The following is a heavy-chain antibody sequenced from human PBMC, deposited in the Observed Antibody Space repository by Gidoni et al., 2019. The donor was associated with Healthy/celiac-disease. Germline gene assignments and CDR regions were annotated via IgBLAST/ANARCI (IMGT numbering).Heavy chain of an antibody. D-gene: IGHD4-17*01. CDR3: AKPSFDYGAGDY. V-gene: IGHV3-30*18. CDR2: ISYDGSNK. J-gene: IGHJ4*02. Sequence: QVQLVEYGGGVVQPGRSLRPSCAASGSTFSSYGMHWVRQAPGKGLEWVAVISYDGSNKYYADSVKGRFTISRDNSKNTLYLQMNSLRAEDTVVYYCAKPSFDYGAGDYWGQGTLVTVSS. CDR1: GSTFSSYG.